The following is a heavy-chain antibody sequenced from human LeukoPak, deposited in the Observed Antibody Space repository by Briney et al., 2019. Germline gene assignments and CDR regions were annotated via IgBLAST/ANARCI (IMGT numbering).Heavy chain of an antibody. CDR2: ISSGSSTI. Sequence: GGSLRLSCAASGFTFSSYSMNWVRQAPGKGLEWVSYISSGSSTIYYADSVKGRFTISRDNAKNSLCLQMNSLRGEDTAVYYCARENIVVVTAIRDAFDIWGQGTMVTVSP. J-gene: IGHJ3*02. D-gene: IGHD2-21*02. CDR1: GFTFSSYS. CDR3: ARENIVVVTAIRDAFDI. V-gene: IGHV3-48*01.